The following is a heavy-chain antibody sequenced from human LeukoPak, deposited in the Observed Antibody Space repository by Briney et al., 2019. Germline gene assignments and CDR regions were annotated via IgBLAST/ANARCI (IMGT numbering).Heavy chain of an antibody. J-gene: IGHJ4*02. D-gene: IGHD3-9*01. CDR2: IYTSGST. Sequence: PSETLSLTCTVSGGSISSSSYYWGWIRQPPGKGLEWIGRIYTSGSTNYNPSLKSRVTMSVDTSKNQFSLKLTSVTAADTAVYYCARSKLLTYYDILTGYYYLDYWGQGTLVTVSS. CDR3: ARSKLLTYYDILTGYYYLDY. V-gene: IGHV4-61*05. CDR1: GGSISSSSYY.